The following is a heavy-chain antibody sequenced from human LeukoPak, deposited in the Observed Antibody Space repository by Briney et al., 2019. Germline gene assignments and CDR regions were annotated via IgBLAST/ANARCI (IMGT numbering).Heavy chain of an antibody. Sequence: GGSLGLSCSASGFTFSSYAMHWVRQAPGKGLEYVSAISSNGGSTYYADSVKGRFTISRDNSKNTLYLQMSSLRAEDTAVYYCVKGAPSYCSGGSCYRWFDPWGQGTLVTVSS. V-gene: IGHV3-64D*06. CDR3: VKGAPSYCSGGSCYRWFDP. J-gene: IGHJ5*02. CDR1: GFTFSSYA. D-gene: IGHD2-15*01. CDR2: ISSNGGST.